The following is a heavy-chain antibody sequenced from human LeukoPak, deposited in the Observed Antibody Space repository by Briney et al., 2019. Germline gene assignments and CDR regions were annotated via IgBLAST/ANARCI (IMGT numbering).Heavy chain of an antibody. CDR3: ARGSIVGATFDYFDY. D-gene: IGHD1-26*01. CDR2: INPNSGGT. CDR1: GYTFTGYY. J-gene: IGHJ4*02. Sequence: ASVKVSCKASGYTFTGYYIHWVQQAPGQGLEWMGWINPNSGGTNYAQKFQGRVTMTRDTSISTAYMDLSRLRSDDTAAYYCARGSIVGATFDYFDYWGQGTLVTVSS. V-gene: IGHV1-2*02.